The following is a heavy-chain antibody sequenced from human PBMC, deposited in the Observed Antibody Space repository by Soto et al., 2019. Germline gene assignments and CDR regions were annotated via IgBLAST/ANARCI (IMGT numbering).Heavy chain of an antibody. V-gene: IGHV3-30*18. D-gene: IGHD6-13*01. CDR3: AKDLIAAGGTGYYYYGMDV. CDR2: ISYDGSNK. J-gene: IGHJ6*02. Sequence: QVQLVESGGGVVQPGRSLRLSCAASGFTFSSYGMHWVRQAPGKGLEWVAVISYDGSNKYYADSVKGRFTISRDNSKNTLYLQMNSLIAEDTAVYYCAKDLIAAGGTGYYYYGMDVWGQGTTVTVSS. CDR1: GFTFSSYG.